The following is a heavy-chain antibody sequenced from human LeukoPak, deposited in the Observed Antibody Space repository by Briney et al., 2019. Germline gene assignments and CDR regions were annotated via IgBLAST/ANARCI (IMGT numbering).Heavy chain of an antibody. V-gene: IGHV4-39*01. CDR1: GGSISSSSYY. Sequence: PSETLSLTCTVSGGSISSSSYYCGWIRQPPGKGLEWIGSIYYSGSTYYNPSLKSRVTISVDTSKNQFSLKLSSVTAADTAVYYCARADGSGSYFDYYYYMDVWGKGTTVTVSS. CDR2: IYYSGST. D-gene: IGHD3-10*01. J-gene: IGHJ6*03. CDR3: ARADGSGSYFDYYYYMDV.